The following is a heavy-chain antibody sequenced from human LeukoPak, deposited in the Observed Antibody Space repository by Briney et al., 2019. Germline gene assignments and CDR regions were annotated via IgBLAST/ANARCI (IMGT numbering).Heavy chain of an antibody. CDR2: IYYSGST. V-gene: IGHV4-59*01. CDR3: AREVIGDYIDY. Sequence: SETLSLTCTVSGGSISSYYWSWIRQPPGKGLEWIGYIYYSGSTNYNPSLKSRVTISVDTSKNQFSLKLSSVTVADTAVYYCAREVIGDYIDYWGQGTLVTVSS. CDR1: GGSISSYY. J-gene: IGHJ4*02. D-gene: IGHD2/OR15-2a*01.